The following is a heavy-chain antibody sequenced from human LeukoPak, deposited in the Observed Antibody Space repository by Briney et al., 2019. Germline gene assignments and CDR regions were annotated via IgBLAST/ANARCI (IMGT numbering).Heavy chain of an antibody. CDR3: ARHLGYCTSTSCYRVFDY. J-gene: IGHJ4*02. CDR1: GDSISSGDYY. CDR2: IYYSGST. Sequence: SETLSLTCSVSGDSISSGDYYWSWIRQPPGKGLEWIAYIYYSGSTYYNPSLKSRVTISVDTSKNQFSLKLSSVTAADTAVYYCARHLGYCTSTSCYRVFDYWGQGTLVTVSS. V-gene: IGHV4-30-4*08. D-gene: IGHD2-2*01.